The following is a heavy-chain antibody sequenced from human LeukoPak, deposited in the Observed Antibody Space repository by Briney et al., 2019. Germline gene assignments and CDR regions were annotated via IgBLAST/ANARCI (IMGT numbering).Heavy chain of an antibody. J-gene: IGHJ4*02. CDR2: ISGSGDST. CDR3: ANLGSGSQSSSDY. CDR1: GFSFSSYA. V-gene: IGHV3-23*01. Sequence: GGSLRLSCAASGFSFSSYAMSWVRQAPGKGLEWVSAISGSGDSTYYADSVKGRFTISRDNSKNTLYLQMNSLRAEDTAVYYCANLGSGSQSSSDYWGQGTLVTVSS. D-gene: IGHD3-10*01.